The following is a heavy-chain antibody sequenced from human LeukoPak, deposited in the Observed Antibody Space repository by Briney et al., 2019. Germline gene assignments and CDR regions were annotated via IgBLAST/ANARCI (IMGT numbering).Heavy chain of an antibody. D-gene: IGHD4-17*01. J-gene: IGHJ4*02. Sequence: SGGSLRLSCAASGFTFSSYSMNWVRQAPGKGLEWVSYISSSSTTIYYADSVKGRFTISRDNAKNSLYLQMNSLRAEDTAVYYCARDRYGDYGIEDYWGQGTLVTVSS. CDR3: ARDRYGDYGIEDY. CDR2: ISSSSTTI. V-gene: IGHV3-48*04. CDR1: GFTFSSYS.